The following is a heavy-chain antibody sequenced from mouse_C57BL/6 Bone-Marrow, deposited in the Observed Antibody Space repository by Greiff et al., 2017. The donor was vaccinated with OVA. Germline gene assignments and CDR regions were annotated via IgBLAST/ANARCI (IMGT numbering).Heavy chain of an antibody. Sequence: EVKLEESGAELVRPGASVKLSCTASGFNIKDDYMHWVKQRPEQGLEWIGWIDPENGDTEYASKFQGKATITADTSSNTAYLQLSSLTSEDTAVYYCTTWGRAYWGQGTLVTVSA. CDR1: GFNIKDDY. CDR3: TTWGRAY. CDR2: IDPENGDT. D-gene: IGHD3-3*01. V-gene: IGHV14-4*01. J-gene: IGHJ3*01.